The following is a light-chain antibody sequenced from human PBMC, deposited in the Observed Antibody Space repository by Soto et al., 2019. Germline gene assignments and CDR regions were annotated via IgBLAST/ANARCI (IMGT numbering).Light chain of an antibody. CDR2: TAS. J-gene: IGKJ1*01. Sequence: DIQMTQSPSSLSASVGDRVTITCRASQSASRFLNWYQQKPGNAPKLLIYTASNLVSGVPSRFSGSGSGTDFTLTISSLQPEDFATYYCQQSYTSPPTFGQGTKVESK. V-gene: IGKV1-39*01. CDR1: QSASRF. CDR3: QQSYTSPPT.